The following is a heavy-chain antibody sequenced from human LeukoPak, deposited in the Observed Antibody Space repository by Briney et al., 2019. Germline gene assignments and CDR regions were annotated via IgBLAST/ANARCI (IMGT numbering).Heavy chain of an antibody. J-gene: IGHJ4*02. CDR1: GGSISSYY. V-gene: IGHV4-59*08. CDR3: AKAPTVTSPFDY. Sequence: PSETLSLTCTVSGGSISSYYWSWIRQPPGKGLEWIGYIYYSGSTNYNPSLKSRVTISVDTSKNQFSLKLSSVTAADTAVYYCAKAPTVTSPFDYWGQGTLVTVSS. D-gene: IGHD4-17*01. CDR2: IYYSGST.